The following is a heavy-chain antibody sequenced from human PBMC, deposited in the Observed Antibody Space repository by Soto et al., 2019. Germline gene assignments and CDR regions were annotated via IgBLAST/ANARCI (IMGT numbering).Heavy chain of an antibody. D-gene: IGHD3-22*01. Sequence: SVKVSCKASGGTFSNHAISGVRQAPGQGPEWMGGIIPISGTTNYAQKFLGRVTITADESMTTAYMEMSSLRSEDTAVYYCARGPDRSGFYLFDYWGQGTLVTVSS. CDR1: GGTFSNHA. CDR2: IIPISGTT. J-gene: IGHJ4*02. CDR3: ARGPDRSGFYLFDY. V-gene: IGHV1-69*13.